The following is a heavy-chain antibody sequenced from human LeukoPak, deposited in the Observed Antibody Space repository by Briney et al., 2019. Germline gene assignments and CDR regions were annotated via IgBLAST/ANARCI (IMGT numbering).Heavy chain of an antibody. CDR3: ARDGGYGGNSYHYYYGMDV. V-gene: IGHV4-31*03. Sequence: SQTLSLTCTVSGGSISSGGYYRSWIRQHPGKGLEWIGYIYYSGSTYYNPSLKSRVTISVDTSKNQFSLKLSSVTAADTAVYYCARDGGYGGNSYHYYYGMDVWGQGTTVTVSS. D-gene: IGHD4-23*01. CDR2: IYYSGST. J-gene: IGHJ6*02. CDR1: GGSISSGGYY.